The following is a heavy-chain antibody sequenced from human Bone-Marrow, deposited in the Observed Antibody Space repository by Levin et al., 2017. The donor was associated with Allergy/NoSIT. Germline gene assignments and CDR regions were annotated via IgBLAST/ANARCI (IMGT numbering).Heavy chain of an antibody. D-gene: IGHD2-21*01. CDR3: AGARCLWPCNAMDV. Sequence: SETLSLTCAVSGGSLSSTSYYWGWIRQPPGKGLEWIASIYYSGSTFHNPSLRSRVTISVDTSKNQFSLNLSSVTAADTAVYYCAGARCLWPCNAMDVWGQGTTVTVSS. J-gene: IGHJ6*02. V-gene: IGHV4-39*07. CDR1: GGSLSSTSYY. CDR2: IYYSGST.